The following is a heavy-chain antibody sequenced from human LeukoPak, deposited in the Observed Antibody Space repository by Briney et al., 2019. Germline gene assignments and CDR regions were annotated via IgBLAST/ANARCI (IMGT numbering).Heavy chain of an antibody. CDR3: TRGTIAVAGARSFDY. V-gene: IGHV3-49*03. J-gene: IGHJ4*02. Sequence: GGSLRLSCTASGFTFGDYAMSWFRQAPGKGLEWVGFIRSKAYGGTTEYAASVKGRFTISRDDSKSIAYLQMKSLKTEHTAVYYCTRGTIAVAGARSFDYWGQGTLVTVSS. CDR2: IRSKAYGGTT. CDR1: GFTFGDYA. D-gene: IGHD6-19*01.